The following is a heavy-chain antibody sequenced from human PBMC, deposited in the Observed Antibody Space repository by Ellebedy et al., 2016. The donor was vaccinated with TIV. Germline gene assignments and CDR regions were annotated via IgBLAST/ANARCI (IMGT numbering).Heavy chain of an antibody. J-gene: IGHJ6*02. CDR2: MGTAGDT. V-gene: IGHV3-13*01. CDR1: GFTLSTYD. Sequence: GESLKISCAASGFTLSTYDMHWVRQATGKGLEWVSAMGTAGDTYYPDSVKGRFTISRDNAKNSLYLQMNSLRAGDTAVYYCARGNGMDVWGQGTTVTVSS. CDR3: ARGNGMDV.